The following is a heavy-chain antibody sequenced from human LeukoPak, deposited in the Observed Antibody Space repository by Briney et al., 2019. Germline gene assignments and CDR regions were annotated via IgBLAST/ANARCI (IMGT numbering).Heavy chain of an antibody. Sequence: KRGESLKISCKCSGYSFTSYWIGWVLQMPGKGLEWMGIIYPGDSDTRYSPSFQGQVTISADKSISTAYLQWSSLKASDTAMYYCARTLDSSGYWFDPWGQGTLVTVSS. V-gene: IGHV5-51*01. CDR3: ARTLDSSGYWFDP. CDR2: IYPGDSDT. J-gene: IGHJ5*02. CDR1: GYSFTSYW. D-gene: IGHD3-22*01.